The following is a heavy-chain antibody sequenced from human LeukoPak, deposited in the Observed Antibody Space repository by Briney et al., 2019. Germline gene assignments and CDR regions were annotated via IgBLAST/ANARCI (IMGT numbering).Heavy chain of an antibody. CDR1: GYTFSSYG. CDR2: ISAYNGNT. Sequence: VASVKVSCKASGYTFSSYGISWVRQAPGQGLEWMAWISAYNGNTKYAQKLQGRVTMTTDTSTSTAYMELSRLRSDDTAVYYCAREGGPYRPLDYSGQGTLVTVSS. CDR3: AREGGPYRPLDY. J-gene: IGHJ4*02. V-gene: IGHV1-18*01.